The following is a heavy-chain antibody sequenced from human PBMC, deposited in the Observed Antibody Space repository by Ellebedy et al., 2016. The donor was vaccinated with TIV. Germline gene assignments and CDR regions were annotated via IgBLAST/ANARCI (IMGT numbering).Heavy chain of an antibody. Sequence: LRLXXAISGDSVFSNSAAWNWIRQSPSRGLEWLGRTYYRSKWYNDYAVFVKSRITINPDTSKNQLSLQLNSVTPEDTAVYYCARGDMVRGAHAFDPWGQGTLVTVSS. D-gene: IGHD3-10*01. CDR2: TYYRSKWYN. V-gene: IGHV6-1*01. CDR1: GDSVFSNSAA. CDR3: ARGDMVRGAHAFDP. J-gene: IGHJ5*02.